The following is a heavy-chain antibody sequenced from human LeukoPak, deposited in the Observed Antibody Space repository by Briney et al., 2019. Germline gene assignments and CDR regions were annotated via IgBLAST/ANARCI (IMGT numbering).Heavy chain of an antibody. Sequence: GGSLRLSCAASGFTFSSYSMNWVRQAPGKGLEWVSYISSSSSTIYYADSVKGRFTISRDNAKNSLYLQMNSLRAEDTAVYYCARDLNIAAAANFYYFDYWGQGTLVTVSS. V-gene: IGHV3-48*01. CDR1: GFTFSSYS. J-gene: IGHJ4*02. D-gene: IGHD6-13*01. CDR2: ISSSSSTI. CDR3: ARDLNIAAAANFYYFDY.